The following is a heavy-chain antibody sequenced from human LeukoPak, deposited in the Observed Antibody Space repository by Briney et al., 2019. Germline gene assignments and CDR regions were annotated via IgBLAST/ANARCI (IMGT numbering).Heavy chain of an antibody. Sequence: GRSLRLSCAASGFTFSSYGMHWVRQAPGKGLAWVAVISYDGSNKYYADSVKGRFTISRDNSKNTLYLQMNSLRAEDTAVYYCAKDESGDYWGQGTLVTVSS. D-gene: IGHD6-25*01. V-gene: IGHV3-30*18. CDR3: AKDESGDY. CDR2: ISYDGSNK. J-gene: IGHJ4*02. CDR1: GFTFSSYG.